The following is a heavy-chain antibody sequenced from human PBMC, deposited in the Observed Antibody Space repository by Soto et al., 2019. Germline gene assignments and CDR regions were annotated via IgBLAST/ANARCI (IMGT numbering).Heavy chain of an antibody. CDR3: ARVSVLSIAGAGPRLGPELDP. Sequence: SVKVSCKASGCTFSSYAISWVRQAPGQGLEWMGGIIPIFGTANYAQKFQGRVTITADESTSTAYMELSSLRSEDTAVYYCARVSVLSIAGAGPRLGPELDPWGQGTLVTVSS. J-gene: IGHJ5*02. CDR2: IIPIFGTA. V-gene: IGHV1-69*13. CDR1: GCTFSSYA. D-gene: IGHD6-13*01.